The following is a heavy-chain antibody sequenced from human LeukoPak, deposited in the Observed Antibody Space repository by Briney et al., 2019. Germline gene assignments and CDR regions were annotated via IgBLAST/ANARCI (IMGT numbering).Heavy chain of an antibody. J-gene: IGHJ3*02. Sequence: GGSLRLSCAASGFTFSSYGMHWVRQAPGKGLEWVAFIRYDGSNKYYADSVKGRFTISRDSSKNTLYLQMNSLRADDTAVYYCAKDSDTAMVWGAFDIWGQGTMVTVSS. CDR2: IRYDGSNK. CDR1: GFTFSSYG. CDR3: AKDSDTAMVWGAFDI. V-gene: IGHV3-30*02. D-gene: IGHD5-18*01.